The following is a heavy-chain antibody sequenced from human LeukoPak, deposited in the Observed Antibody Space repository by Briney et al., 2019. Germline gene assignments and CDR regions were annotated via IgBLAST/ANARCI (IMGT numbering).Heavy chain of an antibody. CDR2: IYSGGST. D-gene: IGHD6-13*01. V-gene: IGHV3-53*01. CDR1: GFTFSSYA. CDR3: ARADYSSSWYYFDY. Sequence: SGGSLRLSCAASGFTFSSYAMSWVRQAPGKGLEWVSVIYSGGSTYYADSVKGRFTISRDNSKNTLYLQMNSLRAEDTAVYYCARADYSSSWYYFDYWGQGTLVTVSS. J-gene: IGHJ4*02.